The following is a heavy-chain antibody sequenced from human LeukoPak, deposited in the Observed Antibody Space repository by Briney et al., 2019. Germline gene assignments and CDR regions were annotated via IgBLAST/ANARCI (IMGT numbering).Heavy chain of an antibody. CDR3: ARDRKPGYCSSASCPPPFFDF. J-gene: IGHJ4*02. V-gene: IGHV1-46*01. CDR2: INPNGGGT. CDR1: GYTFTTYY. Sequence: EASVTVSCKASGYTFTTYYMHWVRQAPGQGLEWMGLINPNGGGTSYAQGFQGRVTMTRDMSTSTVYMELISLRSEDTAVYFCARDRKPGYCSSASCPPPFFDFWGQGTLVTVSS. D-gene: IGHD2-2*01.